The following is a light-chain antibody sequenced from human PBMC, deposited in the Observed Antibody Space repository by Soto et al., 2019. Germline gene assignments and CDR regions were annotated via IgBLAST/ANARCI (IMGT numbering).Light chain of an antibody. J-gene: IGKJ1*01. CDR3: QQFHNWPPWT. CDR1: QIISSN. V-gene: IGKV3-15*01. CDR2: GAS. Sequence: IVMTQSPASLSVSPGETVTLSCRASQIISSNLAWYQQRPGQAPRLLIYGASTRVTGVPARFSGTGSGTAFTLTISSLQPEDFATYYCQQFHNWPPWTFGQGTKVEI.